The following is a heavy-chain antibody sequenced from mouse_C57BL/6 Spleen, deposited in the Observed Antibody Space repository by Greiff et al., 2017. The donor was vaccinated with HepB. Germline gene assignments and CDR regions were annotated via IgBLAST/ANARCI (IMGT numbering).Heavy chain of an antibody. CDR1: GFTFSDYY. CDR3: ARLDYSNLDY. V-gene: IGHV5-16*01. Sequence: EVQRVESEGGLVQPGSSMKLSCTASGFTFSDYYMAWVRQVPEKGLEWVANINYDGSTTYYLDSLKSRFIISRDNANNILYLQMSSLKSEDTATYYCARLDYSNLDYWGQGTTLTVSS. CDR2: INYDGSTT. D-gene: IGHD2-5*01. J-gene: IGHJ2*01.